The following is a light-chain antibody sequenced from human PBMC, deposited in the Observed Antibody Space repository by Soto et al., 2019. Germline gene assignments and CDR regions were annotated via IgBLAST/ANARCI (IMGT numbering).Light chain of an antibody. J-gene: IGKJ3*01. Sequence: DIQMTQSPSSLSASVGDRVTITCRASQSISNYINWYQQKPGKAPKLLIYAASSLQSGVPSRFSGSGSGTDFTLTISSLQPEDFATYYCQQSYSTPDTFGPGTKVDIK. CDR3: QQSYSTPDT. CDR1: QSISNY. CDR2: AAS. V-gene: IGKV1-39*01.